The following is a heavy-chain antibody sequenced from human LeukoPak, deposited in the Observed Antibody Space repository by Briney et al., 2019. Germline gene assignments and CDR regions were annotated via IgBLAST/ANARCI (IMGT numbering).Heavy chain of an antibody. D-gene: IGHD4-17*01. CDR3: ARETVIASSYDY. V-gene: IGHV4-59*01. Sequence: SETLSLTCTVSRGPIRNYYWSWIRQSPGKGLEWIGYIYYSGSTNYNPSLKSRVSISVDTSKNQFSLKLTSVTPADTAVYYCARETVIASSYDYWGQGILVTVSS. CDR2: IYYSGST. CDR1: RGPIRNYY. J-gene: IGHJ4*02.